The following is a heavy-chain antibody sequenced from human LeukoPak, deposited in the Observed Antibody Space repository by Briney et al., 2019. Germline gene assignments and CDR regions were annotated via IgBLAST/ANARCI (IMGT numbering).Heavy chain of an antibody. V-gene: IGHV4-59*01. CDR2: ISYSGST. D-gene: IGHD2-2*01. CDR3: ARYCSSAKCLDN. Sequence: SETLSLTCIVSGXSISTYYWSWIRQPPGKGLEWIGYISYSGSTNYNPSLKSRVTISVDTSKKQFSLKLSSVTAADTAVYYCARYCSSAKCLDNWGQGTLVTVSS. CDR1: GXSISTYY. J-gene: IGHJ4*02.